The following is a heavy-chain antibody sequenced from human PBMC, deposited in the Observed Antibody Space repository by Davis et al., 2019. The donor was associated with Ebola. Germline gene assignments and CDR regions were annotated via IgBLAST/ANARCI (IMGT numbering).Heavy chain of an antibody. D-gene: IGHD6-6*01. CDR3: ETSNSSGGDY. CDR2: IRSKANSYAT. CDR1: GFTFSGSA. V-gene: IGHV3-73*01. Sequence: PGGSLRLSCAASGFTFSGSAMHWVRQASGKGLEWVGRIRSKANSYATAYAASVKGRFTISRDDSKNTAYLQMNSLKTEDTAVYYCETSNSSGGDYWGQGTLVTVSS. J-gene: IGHJ4*02.